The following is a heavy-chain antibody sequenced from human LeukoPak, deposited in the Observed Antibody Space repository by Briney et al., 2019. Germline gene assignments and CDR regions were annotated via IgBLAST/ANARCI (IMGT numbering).Heavy chain of an antibody. CDR1: GFTFSSYW. D-gene: IGHD3-16*01. CDR3: ARRQYVSFDS. J-gene: IGHJ4*02. Sequence: GGSLRLSCTASGFTFSSYWMTWVRQARGKGLEWVANINQHGSEKYYVDSVKGRFTISRDNPKDSLYLQMNSLRAEDTALYYCARRQYVSFDSWGQGTLVTVSS. V-gene: IGHV3-7*03. CDR2: INQHGSEK.